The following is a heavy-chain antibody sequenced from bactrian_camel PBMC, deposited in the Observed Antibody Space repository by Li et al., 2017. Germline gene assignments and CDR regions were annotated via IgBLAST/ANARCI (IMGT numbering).Heavy chain of an antibody. V-gene: IGHV3S66*01. CDR2: IATGSGNT. J-gene: IGHJ6*01. D-gene: IGHD2*01. CDR1: GSIYGDAC. Sequence: DVQLVESGGGSVQAGGSLRLSCRASGSIYGDACVGWLRQAPGKEREGVARIATGSGNTYYADSVKGRFTISQDNAKNTVYLQMNSLKPEDTAMYYRAARGPYCYTKLSVRDFTYWGQGTQVTVS. CDR3: AARGPYCYTKLSVRDFTY.